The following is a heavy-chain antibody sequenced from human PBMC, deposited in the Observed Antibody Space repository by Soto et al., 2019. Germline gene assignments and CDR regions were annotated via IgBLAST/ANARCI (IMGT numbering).Heavy chain of an antibody. CDR2: IYYSGST. CDR3: ARVSYYDSSGYYYFQH. CDR1: GGSISSGDYY. Sequence: SETLSLTCTVSGGSISSGDYYWSWIRQPPGKGLEWIGYIYYSGSTYYNPSLKSRVTISVDTSKNQFSLKLSSVTAADTAVYYCARVSYYDSSGYYYFQHWGQGTLVTVSS. J-gene: IGHJ1*01. D-gene: IGHD3-22*01. V-gene: IGHV4-30-4*01.